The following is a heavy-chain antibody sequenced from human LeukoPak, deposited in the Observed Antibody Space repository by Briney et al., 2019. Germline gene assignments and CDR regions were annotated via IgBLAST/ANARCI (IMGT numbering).Heavy chain of an antibody. CDR2: INPNSGGT. Sequence: ASVKVSCKASGYTFTGYYMHRVRQAPGQGLEWMGWINPNSGGTNYAQKFQGRVTMTRDTSISTAYMELSRLRSDDTAVYYCATSTAGSSWYGADYWGQGTLVTVSS. V-gene: IGHV1-2*02. CDR1: GYTFTGYY. J-gene: IGHJ4*02. CDR3: ATSTAGSSWYGADY. D-gene: IGHD6-13*01.